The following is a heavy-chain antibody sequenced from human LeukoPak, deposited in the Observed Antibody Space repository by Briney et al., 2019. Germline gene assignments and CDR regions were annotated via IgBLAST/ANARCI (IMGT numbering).Heavy chain of an antibody. J-gene: IGHJ6*03. V-gene: IGHV3-23*01. CDR2: ISGSGGAS. CDR3: ARGRYDYGGNSPGPYYYYYYMDV. Sequence: PGGSLRLSCAASGFTFSTYGMSWVRQAPGKGLEWVSGISGSGGASYYADSVKGRFTISRDDSHNTLYLQMNSLRAEDTAVYYCARGRYDYGGNSPGPYYYYYYMDVWGKGTTVTISS. CDR1: GFTFSTYG. D-gene: IGHD4-23*01.